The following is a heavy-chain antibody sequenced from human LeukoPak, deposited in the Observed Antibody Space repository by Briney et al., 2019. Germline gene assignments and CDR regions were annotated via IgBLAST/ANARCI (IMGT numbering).Heavy chain of an antibody. Sequence: SETLSLTCTVSGGSISSSGYYWGWIRQPPGKGLEWIGSIYHSGSTYYNPSLKSRVTISVDTSKNQFSLKLSSVTAADTAVYYCARRSITIFGVVIQNYAFDIWGQGTMVTVSS. CDR3: ARRSITIFGVVIQNYAFDI. D-gene: IGHD3-3*01. CDR2: IYHSGST. CDR1: GGSISSSGYY. V-gene: IGHV4-39*07. J-gene: IGHJ3*02.